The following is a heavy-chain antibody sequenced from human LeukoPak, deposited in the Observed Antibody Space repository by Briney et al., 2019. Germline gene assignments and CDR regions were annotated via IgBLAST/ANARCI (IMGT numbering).Heavy chain of an antibody. D-gene: IGHD4-17*01. J-gene: IGHJ6*03. CDR2: INPNSGGT. CDR1: GYTFTGYY. Sequence: ASVKVSCKASGYTFTGYYMHWVRQAPGQGLEWMGWINPNSGGTNYAQKFQGRVTMTRDTSISTAYMELSRLRSDDTAVYYCATLGTYGDYDFYYYYYMDVWGKGTTVTVSS. V-gene: IGHV1-2*02. CDR3: ATLGTYGDYDFYYYYYMDV.